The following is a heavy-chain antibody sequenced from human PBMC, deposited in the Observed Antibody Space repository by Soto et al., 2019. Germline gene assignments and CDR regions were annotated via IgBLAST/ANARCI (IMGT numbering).Heavy chain of an antibody. CDR2: ISGTSPST. CDR3: AKMSSTDSYDPVFF. CDR1: GFTFGAYA. Sequence: PGGPLRLSCAASGFTFGAYAMSWVRQAPGKGLEWVSAISGTSPSTYYADSVQGRFTISRDSSRKTLFLQMNTLRAEDTAVYFCAKMSSTDSYDPVFFWGQGTLVTVSS. V-gene: IGHV3-23*01. D-gene: IGHD2-2*01. J-gene: IGHJ4*02.